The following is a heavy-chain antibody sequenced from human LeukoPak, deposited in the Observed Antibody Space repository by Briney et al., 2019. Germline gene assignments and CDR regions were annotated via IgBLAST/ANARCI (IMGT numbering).Heavy chain of an antibody. V-gene: IGHV4-39*01. CDR3: ARREGVQLEHFDI. J-gene: IGHJ3*02. Sequence: SETLSLTCTVSGGSTSSSSYYWGWIRQPPGKGLEWIGSIYYSGSTYYNPSLKSRVTISVDTSKNQFSLKLSSVTAADTAVYYCARREGVQLEHFDIWGQGTMVTVSS. CDR2: IYYSGST. CDR1: GGSTSSSSYY. D-gene: IGHD1-1*01.